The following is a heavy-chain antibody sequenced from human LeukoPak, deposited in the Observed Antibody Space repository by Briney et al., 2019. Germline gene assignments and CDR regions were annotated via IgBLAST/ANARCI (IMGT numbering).Heavy chain of an antibody. D-gene: IGHD3-10*01. CDR2: INWNGGST. CDR3: ARENTYYYGSGGWFDP. V-gene: IGHV3-20*04. CDR1: GFNFDDYG. Sequence: GGSLRLSCAASGFNFDDYGMSWVRQAPGKGLEWVSGINWNGGSTGYADSVKGRFTISRDNAKISLYLQMNSLRAEDTALYYCARENTYYYGSGGWFDPWGQGTLVTVSS. J-gene: IGHJ5*02.